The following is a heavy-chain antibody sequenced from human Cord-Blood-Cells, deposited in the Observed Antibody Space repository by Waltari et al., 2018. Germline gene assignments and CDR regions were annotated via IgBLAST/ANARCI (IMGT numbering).Heavy chain of an antibody. CDR1: GGSISSSSYY. J-gene: IGHJ4*02. CDR3: ARGTVPDFWSGYKYYFDY. Sequence: QLQLQESGPGLVKPSEPLSLTCTVSGGSISSSSYYWGWLRQPPGKGLEWIGSIYYSGSTYYNPSLKSRVTISVDTSKNQFSLKLSSVTAADTAVYYCARGTVPDFWSGYKYYFDYWGQGTLVTVSS. V-gene: IGHV4-39*01. D-gene: IGHD3-3*01. CDR2: IYYSGST.